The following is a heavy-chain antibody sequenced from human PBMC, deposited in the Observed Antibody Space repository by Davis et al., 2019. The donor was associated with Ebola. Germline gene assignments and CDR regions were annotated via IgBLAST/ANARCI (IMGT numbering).Heavy chain of an antibody. CDR3: ARDIGDSYYYYGKDV. J-gene: IGHJ6*02. V-gene: IGHV1-69*13. CDR1: GGTFSSYA. Sequence: AASVKVSCKASGGTFSSYAISWVRQAPGQGLEWMGGIIPIFGTANYAQKFQGRVTITADESTSTAYMELSSLRSEDTAVYYCARDIGDSYYYYGKDVWGQGTTVTVSS. D-gene: IGHD4-17*01. CDR2: IIPIFGTA.